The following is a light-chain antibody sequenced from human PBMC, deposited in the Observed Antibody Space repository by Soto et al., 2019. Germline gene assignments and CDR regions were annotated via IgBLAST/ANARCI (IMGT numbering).Light chain of an antibody. CDR1: ESLLQSNGYNF. CDR3: MQALQTLWT. V-gene: IGKV2-28*01. Sequence: MVMTESPLSLPVTPGEPACISCRSNESLLQSNGYNFLDWYLQKPGQSPQLLIYLGSNRASGVPDRFSGSGSGTDFTLKISRVEAEDVGVYYCMQALQTLWTFGQGTKVDIK. CDR2: LGS. J-gene: IGKJ1*01.